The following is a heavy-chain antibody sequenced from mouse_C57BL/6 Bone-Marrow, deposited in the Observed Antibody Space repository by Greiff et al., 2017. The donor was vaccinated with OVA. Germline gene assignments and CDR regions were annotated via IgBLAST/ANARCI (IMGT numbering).Heavy chain of an antibody. CDR3: TRDGYYAMDY. Sequence: EVLLVESGEGLVKPGGSLKLSCAASGFTFSSYAMSWVRQTPEQRLEWVAYISSGGDYIYYADTVKGRFTFSRDNARNTLYLQMSRLKAEDTAKYYCTRDGYYAMDYWGQGTSVTVSS. D-gene: IGHD2-3*01. CDR1: GFTFSSYA. CDR2: ISSGGDYI. V-gene: IGHV5-9-1*02. J-gene: IGHJ4*01.